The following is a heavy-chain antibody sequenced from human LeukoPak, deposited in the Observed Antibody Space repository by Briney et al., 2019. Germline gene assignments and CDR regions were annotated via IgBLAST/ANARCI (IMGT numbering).Heavy chain of an antibody. CDR3: WKQRRAPMKCGELFNYYYYMDV. D-gene: IGHD3-10*01. Sequence: SETLSLTCAVYGGTFSGYYWSWIRQPPGKGLEWIGEINHSGGSTNYNPSLKSRVTISVDTSKNQFSLKLSSVTAADTAVYYCWKQRRAPMKCGELFNYYYYMDVWGKGTTVTISS. CDR2: INHSGGST. J-gene: IGHJ6*03. V-gene: IGHV4-34*08. CDR1: GGTFSGYY.